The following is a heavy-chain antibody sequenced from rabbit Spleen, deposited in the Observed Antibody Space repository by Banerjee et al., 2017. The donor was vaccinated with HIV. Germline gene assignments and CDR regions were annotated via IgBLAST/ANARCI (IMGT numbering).Heavy chain of an antibody. D-gene: IGHD2-1*01. J-gene: IGHJ4*01. CDR2: IGTGGST. CDR1: GFSFSSYA. CDR3: ARGSATMTMVITGYYFNL. V-gene: IGHV1S64*01. Sequence: QSLEESGGRLVKPDETLTLTCKASGFSFSSYAMSWVRQAPGEGLEYIGTIGTGGSTYYASWAKGRFTISRENTQNTVSLQLNSLTAADTATYFCARGSATMTMVITGYYFNLWGPGTLVTVS.